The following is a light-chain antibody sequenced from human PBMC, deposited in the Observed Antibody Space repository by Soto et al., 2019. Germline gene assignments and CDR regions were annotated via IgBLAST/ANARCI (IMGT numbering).Light chain of an antibody. J-gene: IGKJ4*01. CDR1: QSIATY. Sequence: DIQMTQSTSSLSASVGDRVTITCRASQSIATYINWYQHKPGKAPNLLIYEASSLQRGVPSRFNGSGSGTDFTLTISGLQAEDFATYYCQQSHSTPLSFGGGTQVEI. CDR3: QQSHSTPLS. CDR2: EAS. V-gene: IGKV1-39*01.